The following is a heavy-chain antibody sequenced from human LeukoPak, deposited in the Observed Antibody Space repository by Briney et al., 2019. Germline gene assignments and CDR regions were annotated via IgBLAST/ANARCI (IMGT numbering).Heavy chain of an antibody. D-gene: IGHD2-8*01. Sequence: KPSEPLSLTCSVSGYFLTRGHYWGWLRQPPGKGLEGIANIYHTGSAHYNPSIKSRVTISVDTSKNQFSLKLSCVTAADTAVYYCARYCSSCTCILRGFDYWGQGALVTVSS. CDR3: ARYCSSCTCILRGFDY. CDR1: GYFLTRGHY. CDR2: IYHTGSA. V-gene: IGHV4-38-2*01. J-gene: IGHJ4*02.